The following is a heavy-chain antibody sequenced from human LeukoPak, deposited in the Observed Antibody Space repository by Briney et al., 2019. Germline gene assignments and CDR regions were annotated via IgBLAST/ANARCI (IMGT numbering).Heavy chain of an antibody. CDR1: GFTFNGA. CDR2: ISGDTTAT. D-gene: IGHD1-20*01. Sequence: GGSLRLSCAASGFTFNGAMTWVRQAPGKGLEWVSTISGDTTATWYADSVKGRSTVSRDNSRSTLYLHMNSLRGEDTAVYYCAKKGSGLTGTTVGLDYWGQGTLVTVSS. V-gene: IGHV3-23*01. J-gene: IGHJ4*02. CDR3: AKKGSGLTGTTVGLDY.